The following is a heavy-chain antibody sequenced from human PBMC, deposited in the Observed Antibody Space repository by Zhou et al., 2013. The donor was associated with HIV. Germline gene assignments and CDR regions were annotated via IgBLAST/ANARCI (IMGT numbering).Heavy chain of an antibody. V-gene: IGHV1-2*04. CDR2: INPNNGGT. J-gene: IGHJ4*02. CDR3: ARDERAFDY. CDR1: GYTFTSYG. Sequence: QVQLVQSGAEVKKPGASVKVSCKASGYTFTSYGISWVRQAPGQGLEWMGWINPNNGGTNYAQKFQGWVTMTRDTSISTAYMELSRLRSDDTAVYYCARDERAFDYWGQGTLVT.